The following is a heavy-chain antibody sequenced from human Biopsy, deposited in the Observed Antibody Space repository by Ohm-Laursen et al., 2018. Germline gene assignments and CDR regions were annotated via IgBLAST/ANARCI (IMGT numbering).Heavy chain of an antibody. V-gene: IGHV1-69*06. CDR1: GGTLSSHG. CDR2: IIPLFNTA. D-gene: IGHD2-15*01. J-gene: IGHJ4*02. Sequence: SVKVSCKASGGTLSSHGISWVRQAPGQGLEWVGGIIPLFNTANYAQKFQGRVTITADRSTTTAYIELSGLTSEDTAIYYCAKAGQTSGEYVVPRHFDSWGQGTRVTVSS. CDR3: AKAGQTSGEYVVPRHFDS.